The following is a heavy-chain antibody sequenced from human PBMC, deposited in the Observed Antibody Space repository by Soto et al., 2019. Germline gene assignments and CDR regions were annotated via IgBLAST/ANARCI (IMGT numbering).Heavy chain of an antibody. Sequence: SETLSLTCTVSGGSIGSSSYYWGWIRQPPGKGLEWIGSIYYSGSTYYNPSLKSRVTISVDTSKNQFSLKLSSVTAADTAVYYCARHGVDYGFDNWFDPWGQGTLVTDSS. V-gene: IGHV4-39*01. D-gene: IGHD4-17*01. CDR3: ARHGVDYGFDNWFDP. CDR2: IYYSGST. J-gene: IGHJ5*02. CDR1: GGSIGSSSYY.